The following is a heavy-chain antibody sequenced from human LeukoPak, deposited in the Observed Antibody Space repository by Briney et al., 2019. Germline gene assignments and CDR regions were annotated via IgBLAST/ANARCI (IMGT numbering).Heavy chain of an antibody. CDR2: IYWDDDE. CDR1: GFSLTTSGVG. J-gene: IGHJ4*02. V-gene: IGHV2-5*02. CDR3: AHVASGSQYFVY. Sequence: SGPTLVNPTQTLTLTCTFSGFSLTTSGVGVGWIRQPPGKALEWLALIYWDDDERYSPSLGTRLTITKDTSKNQVVLTMTDMDPVDTATYYRAHVASGSQYFVYWGQGTLVTVSS. D-gene: IGHD3-10*01.